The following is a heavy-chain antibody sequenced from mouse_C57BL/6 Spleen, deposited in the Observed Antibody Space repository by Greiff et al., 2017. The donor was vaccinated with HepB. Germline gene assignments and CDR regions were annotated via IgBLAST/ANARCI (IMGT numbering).Heavy chain of an antibody. Sequence: EVQGVESGGDLVKPGGSLKLSCAASGFTFSSYGMSWVRQTPDKRLEWVATISSGGSYTYYPDSVKGRFTISRDNAKNTLYLQMSSLKSEDTAMYYCASLNAYWGQGTTLTVSS. CDR3: ASLNAY. V-gene: IGHV5-6*01. CDR1: GFTFSSYG. CDR2: ISSGGSYT. J-gene: IGHJ2*01.